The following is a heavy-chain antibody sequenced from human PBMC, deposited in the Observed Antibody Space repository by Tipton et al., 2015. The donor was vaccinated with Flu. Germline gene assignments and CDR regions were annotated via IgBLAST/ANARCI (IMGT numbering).Heavy chain of an antibody. CDR1: GGSISSSSYY. J-gene: IGHJ4*02. CDR2: IYYSGST. D-gene: IGHD3-22*01. CDR3: ARSEYYDSSGYPPPTVY. Sequence: TLSLTCTVSGGSISSSSYYWGRIRQPPGKGLEWIGSIYYSGSTYYNPSLKSRVTISVDTSKNQFSLKLSSVTAADTAVYYCARSEYYDSSGYPPPTVYWGQGTLVTVSS. V-gene: IGHV4-39*07.